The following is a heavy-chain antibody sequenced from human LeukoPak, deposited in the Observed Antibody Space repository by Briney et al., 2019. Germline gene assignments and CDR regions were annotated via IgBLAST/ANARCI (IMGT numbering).Heavy chain of an antibody. D-gene: IGHD3-10*01. CDR3: AGVRGIISRNWFDP. CDR1: GGSISSSNYY. J-gene: IGHJ5*02. Sequence: SETLSLTCTVSGGSISSSNYYWGWIRQPPGKGLEWIGTIYYGGSTYYNPSLKSRVAISVDTSKNQFSLKLSSVTAADTAVYFCAGVRGIISRNWFDPWGHGTLVTVSS. V-gene: IGHV4-39*01. CDR2: IYYGGST.